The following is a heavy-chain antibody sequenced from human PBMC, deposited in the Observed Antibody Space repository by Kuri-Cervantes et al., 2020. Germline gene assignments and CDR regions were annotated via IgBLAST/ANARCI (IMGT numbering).Heavy chain of an antibody. CDR1: GFTFSSYN. J-gene: IGHJ4*02. V-gene: IGHV3-48*01. CDR2: ISSSGSTI. CDR3: ARGPVYDSSGYSTY. D-gene: IGHD3-22*01. Sequence: GGSLRLSCAASGFTFSSYNMNWVRQAPGEGLEWVSYISSSGSTIYYADSVKGRFTISRDNGKNSLYLQMNSLRAEDTAVYYCARGPVYDSSGYSTYWGQGTLVTDSS.